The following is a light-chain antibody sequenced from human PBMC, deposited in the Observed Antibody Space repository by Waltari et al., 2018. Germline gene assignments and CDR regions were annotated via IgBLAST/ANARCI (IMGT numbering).Light chain of an antibody. Sequence: QSALTQPPSASGSPAPSVTIPCSGTSSDLGAYTYGPWYQQHPGKAPKLMIYEVIKRPSGVPPRFSGSKSGNTASLTVSELQAEDEADYYCSSYAGSNGVLFGGGTKVTVL. V-gene: IGLV2-8*01. J-gene: IGLJ2*01. CDR1: SSDLGAYTY. CDR3: SSYAGSNGVL. CDR2: EVI.